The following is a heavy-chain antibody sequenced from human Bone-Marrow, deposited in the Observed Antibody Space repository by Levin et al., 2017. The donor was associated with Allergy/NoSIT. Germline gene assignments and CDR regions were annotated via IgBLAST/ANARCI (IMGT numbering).Heavy chain of an antibody. CDR2: TRNKANSYTT. V-gene: IGHV3-72*01. D-gene: IGHD3-22*01. J-gene: IGHJ6*02. CDR1: GFTFSDHY. Sequence: GESLKISCAASGFTFSDHYMDWVRQAPGKGLEWVGRTRNKANSYTTEYAASVKGRFTISRDDSKNSLYLQMNSLKTEDTAVYYCASVVRTDYYDSSGYHYGMDVWGQGTTVTVSS. CDR3: ASVVRTDYYDSSGYHYGMDV.